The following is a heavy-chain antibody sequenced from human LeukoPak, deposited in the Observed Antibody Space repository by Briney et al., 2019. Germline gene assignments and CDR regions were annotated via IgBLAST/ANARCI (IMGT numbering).Heavy chain of an antibody. J-gene: IGHJ4*02. CDR2: ISAYNGNT. Sequence: ASVKVSCKASGYTFTSYGISWVRQAPGQGLEWMGWISAYNGNTNYAQKLQGRVTMTTDTSTSTAYMELRSLRSDDTAVYYCARVPYYYDSSGYLNDYWGQGTLVTVSS. CDR3: ARVPYYYDSSGYLNDY. V-gene: IGHV1-18*01. D-gene: IGHD3-22*01. CDR1: GYTFTSYG.